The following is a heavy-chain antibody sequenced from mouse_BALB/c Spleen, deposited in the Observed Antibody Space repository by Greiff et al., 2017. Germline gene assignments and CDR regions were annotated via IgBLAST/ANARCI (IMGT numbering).Heavy chain of an antibody. CDR3: AREYYDYAMDY. D-gene: IGHD1-1*02. Sequence: VKLQESGAELARPGASVKMSCKASGYTFTSYTMHWVKQRPGQGLEWIGYINPSSGYTNYNQKFKDKATLTADKSSSTAYMQLSSLTSEDSAVYYCAREYYDYAMDYWGQGTSVTVSS. CDR2: INPSSGYT. V-gene: IGHV1-4*01. J-gene: IGHJ4*01. CDR1: GYTFTSYT.